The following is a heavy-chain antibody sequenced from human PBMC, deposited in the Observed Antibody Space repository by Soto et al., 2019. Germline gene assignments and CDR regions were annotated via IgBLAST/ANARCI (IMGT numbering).Heavy chain of an antibody. CDR2: IDYSGST. CDR3: ARLGRCSSTSCYIIGLSVYGMYV. D-gene: IGHD2-2*02. CDR1: GGSISSSIYY. V-gene: IGHV4-39*01. Sequence: LSLTCTVSGGSISSSIYYWGGIRQPPGKGLEWIGSIDYSGSTYYNPSLKSRVTISVDTSKNQFSLKLSSVTAADTAVYYCARLGRCSSTSCYIIGLSVYGMYVCGEGSTLTASS. J-gene: IGHJ6*04.